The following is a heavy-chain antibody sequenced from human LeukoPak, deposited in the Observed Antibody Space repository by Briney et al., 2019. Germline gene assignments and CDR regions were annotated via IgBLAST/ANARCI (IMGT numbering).Heavy chain of an antibody. CDR2: INHSGST. CDR3: ARGMMDPYYFDY. D-gene: IGHD3-16*01. J-gene: IGHJ4*02. V-gene: IGHV4-34*01. Sequence: PSETLSLTCAVYGGSFSGYYWSWIRQPPGKGLEWIGEINHSGSTNYNPSLKSRVTISVDTSKNQFSLKLSSVTAADTAVYYCARGMMDPYYFDYWGQGTLVTASS. CDR1: GGSFSGYY.